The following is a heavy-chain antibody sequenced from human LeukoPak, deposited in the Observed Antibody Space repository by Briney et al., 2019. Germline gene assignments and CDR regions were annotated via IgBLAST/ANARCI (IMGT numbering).Heavy chain of an antibody. V-gene: IGHV4-59*01. CDR1: GGSFSGYY. Sequence: SETLSLTCAVYGGSFSGYYWTWIRQPPGKGLEWIGYIYYSGSTNYNPSLKSRVTISVGTSKNQFSLKLSSVTAADTAVYYCAREGSSGWYYFDYWGQGTLVTVSS. J-gene: IGHJ4*02. D-gene: IGHD6-19*01. CDR3: AREGSSGWYYFDY. CDR2: IYYSGST.